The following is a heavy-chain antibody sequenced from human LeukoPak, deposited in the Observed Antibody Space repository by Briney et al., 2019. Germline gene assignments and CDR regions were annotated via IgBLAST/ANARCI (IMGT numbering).Heavy chain of an antibody. Sequence: PGGSLRLSCAASGFTFSSYSMNWVRQAPGKGLEWVSSISSSSSYIYYADSVKGRFTISRDNAKNTLYLQMNSLRAEDTAVYYCAREGTTLYGMDVWGQGTTVTVSS. J-gene: IGHJ6*02. CDR3: AREGTTLYGMDV. CDR1: GFTFSSYS. D-gene: IGHD1-7*01. CDR2: ISSSSSYI. V-gene: IGHV3-21*01.